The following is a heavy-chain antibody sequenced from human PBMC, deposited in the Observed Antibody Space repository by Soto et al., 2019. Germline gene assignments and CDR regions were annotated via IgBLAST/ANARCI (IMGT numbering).Heavy chain of an antibody. Sequence: GGSLRLSCAASGFTFSNAWMSWVRQAPGKGLEWVGRIKSKTYGGTTDYAAPVKGRFTISRDDSKNTLYLQMNSLKTEDTAVYYCATVNYDILTGNPYPASYYFDYWGQGTLVTVSS. V-gene: IGHV3-15*01. CDR1: GFTFSNAW. CDR2: IKSKTYGGTT. CDR3: ATVNYDILTGNPYPASYYFDY. J-gene: IGHJ4*02. D-gene: IGHD3-9*01.